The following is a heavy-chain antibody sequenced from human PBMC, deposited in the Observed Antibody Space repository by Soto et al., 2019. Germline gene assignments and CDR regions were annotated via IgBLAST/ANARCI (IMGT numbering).Heavy chain of an antibody. Sequence: SETLSLTCAVYGGSFSGYYWSWIRQPPGKGLEWIGEINHSGSTNYNPSLKSRVTISVDTSKNQFSLKLSSVTAAGTAVYYCARGVMYSSSWYWFDPWGQGTLVTVSS. J-gene: IGHJ5*02. CDR1: GGSFSGYY. V-gene: IGHV4-34*01. CDR2: INHSGST. D-gene: IGHD6-13*01. CDR3: ARGVMYSSSWYWFDP.